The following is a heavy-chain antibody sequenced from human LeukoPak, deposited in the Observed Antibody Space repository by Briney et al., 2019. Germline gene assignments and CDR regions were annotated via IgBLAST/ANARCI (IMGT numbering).Heavy chain of an antibody. CDR3: AKDRSVAARTYYFEY. CDR1: GFTFSDYS. D-gene: IGHD2-15*01. V-gene: IGHV3-23*01. Sequence: GGSLRLSCAASGFTFSDYSMNWVRQTPRKGLEWVSTISGSGGSTYYADSVKGRFTISRDNSKSTLYLQMNTLRAEDTAVYYCAKDRSVAARTYYFEYWGQGTLVTVSS. J-gene: IGHJ4*02. CDR2: ISGSGGST.